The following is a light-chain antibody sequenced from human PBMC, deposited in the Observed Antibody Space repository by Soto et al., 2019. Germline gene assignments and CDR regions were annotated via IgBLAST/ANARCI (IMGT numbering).Light chain of an antibody. CDR1: SSDVGGYNY. CDR3: CSYAGSSTLG. V-gene: IGLV2-11*01. CDR2: DVN. J-gene: IGLJ1*01. Sequence: QSVLTQPRSVSGSPGQSVTISCTGTSSDVGGYNYVSWYQQHPGKAPKLMIYDVNKRPSGVPDRFSGSKSGNTASLTISGLQAEDEADYYCCSYAGSSTLGFGTAPKV.